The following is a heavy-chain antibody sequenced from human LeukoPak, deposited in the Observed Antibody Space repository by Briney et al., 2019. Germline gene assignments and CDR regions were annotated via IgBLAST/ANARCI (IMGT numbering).Heavy chain of an antibody. Sequence: SVKVSCKASGGTFSSYAISWVRPAPGQGLEWMGRIIPIFGTANYAQKFQGRVTITTDESTSTAYMELSSLRSEDTAVYYCAREYSSSYYFDYWGQGTLVTVSS. J-gene: IGHJ4*02. CDR2: IIPIFGTA. CDR1: GGTFSSYA. V-gene: IGHV1-69*05. CDR3: AREYSSSYYFDY. D-gene: IGHD6-6*01.